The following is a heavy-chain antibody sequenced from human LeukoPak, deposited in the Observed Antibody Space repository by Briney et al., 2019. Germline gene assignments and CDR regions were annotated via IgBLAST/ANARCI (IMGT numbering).Heavy chain of an antibody. V-gene: IGHV4-39*01. Sequence: SETLSPTCTVSGGSISSSSYYWGWIRQPPGKGLEWIGSIYYSGSTYYNPSLKSRVTISVDTSKNQFSLKLSSVTAADTAVYYSASFSSGWPYYFDYWGQGTLVTVSS. CDR1: GGSISSSSYY. CDR2: IYYSGST. J-gene: IGHJ4*02. D-gene: IGHD6-19*01. CDR3: ASFSSGWPYYFDY.